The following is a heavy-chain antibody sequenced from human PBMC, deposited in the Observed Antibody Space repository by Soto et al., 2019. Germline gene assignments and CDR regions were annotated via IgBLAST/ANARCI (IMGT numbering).Heavy chain of an antibody. V-gene: IGHV4-31*03. CDR2: IYYSGST. Sequence: PSETLSLTCTVSGGSISRGGYYWSWIRQHPGKGPEWIGYIYYSGSTYYNPSLKSRVTISVDTSKNQFSLKLSSVTAADTAVYYCARDRGYCSGGSCSALYYFDYWGQGTLVTVSS. CDR1: GGSISRGGYY. CDR3: ARDRGYCSGGSCSALYYFDY. D-gene: IGHD2-15*01. J-gene: IGHJ4*02.